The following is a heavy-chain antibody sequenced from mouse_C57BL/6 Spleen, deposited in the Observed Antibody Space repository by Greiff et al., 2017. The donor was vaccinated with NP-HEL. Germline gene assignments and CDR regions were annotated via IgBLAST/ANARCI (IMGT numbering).Heavy chain of an antibody. J-gene: IGHJ4*01. CDR2: IYWDDDK. CDR3: ARRGAEYYYAMDY. Sequence: QVTLKESGPGILQSSQTLSLTCSFSGFSLRTSGMGVSWIRQPSGKGLEWLAHIYWDDDKRYNPSLKSRLTISKDTSRNQVFLNITSVDTADTATYDCARRGAEYYYAMDYWGQGTSVTVSS. V-gene: IGHV8-12*01. CDR1: GFSLRTSGMG.